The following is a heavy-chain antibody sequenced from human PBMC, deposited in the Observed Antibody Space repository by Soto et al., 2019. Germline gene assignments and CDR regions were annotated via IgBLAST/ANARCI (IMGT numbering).Heavy chain of an antibody. V-gene: IGHV3-9*01. D-gene: IGHD1-26*01. CDR1: GFIFDDYV. Sequence: SGGSLRLSCAASGFIFDDYVMHWVRESPGKGLEWVSSINWNSGNIGYSDSVKGRFTISRDNAKNSLYLQMNSLRTEDTALYYCAKVRGSHAFFDSWGQGTLVTVSS. CDR3: AKVRGSHAFFDS. CDR2: INWNSGNI. J-gene: IGHJ4*02.